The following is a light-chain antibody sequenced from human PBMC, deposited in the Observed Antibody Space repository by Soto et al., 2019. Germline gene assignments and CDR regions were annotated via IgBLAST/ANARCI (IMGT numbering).Light chain of an antibody. J-gene: IGKJ2*01. V-gene: IGKV3-15*01. Sequence: EIVMTQVPATLSVSPGERVTLSCRASQSVGKKLAWYHQKPGQASSLLIYAASTRASDFPARLSGSGSGTDFAPPIKKLQPEDFAVYYCQQYNDSPPYTFGQGTKLDMK. CDR3: QQYNDSPPYT. CDR1: QSVGKK. CDR2: AAS.